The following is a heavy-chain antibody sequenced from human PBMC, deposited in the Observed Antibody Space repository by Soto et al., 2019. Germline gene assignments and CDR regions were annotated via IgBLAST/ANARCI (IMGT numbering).Heavy chain of an antibody. D-gene: IGHD3-16*01. CDR2: ISGSGGST. CDR1: GFTFSSYA. Sequence: GGSLRLSCAASGFTFSSYAMSWVRQAPGKWLEWVSAISGSGGSTYYADSVKGRFTISRDNSKNTLYLQMNSLRAEDTAVYYCAKDQGLKLHLGEPVDYWGQGTLVTVSS. J-gene: IGHJ4*02. CDR3: AKDQGLKLHLGEPVDY. V-gene: IGHV3-23*01.